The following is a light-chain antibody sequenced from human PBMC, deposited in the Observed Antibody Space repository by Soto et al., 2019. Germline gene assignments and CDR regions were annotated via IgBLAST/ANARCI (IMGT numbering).Light chain of an antibody. Sequence: EIVLTQSPGTLSLSPGERATLSCRASQSVSSTYLAWYQQKPGQTPRLLIYGASSRATDIPDRFSGSGSGTDFTLTISRLEPEDFAVYYCQLYGSSPLYTFGQGTKLEIK. CDR2: GAS. V-gene: IGKV3-20*01. CDR1: QSVSSTY. J-gene: IGKJ2*01. CDR3: QLYGSSPLYT.